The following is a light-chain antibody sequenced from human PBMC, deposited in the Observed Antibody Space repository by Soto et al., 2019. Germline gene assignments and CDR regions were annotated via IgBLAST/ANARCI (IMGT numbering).Light chain of an antibody. J-gene: IGLJ2*01. CDR1: SSDVGGYDY. V-gene: IGLV2-14*03. CDR3: SSYSSSSTLVV. Sequence: QSALTQPASVSGSPGQSITISCTGTSSDVGGYDYVSWYQQYPGKAPKLMIYDVSNRPSGVSNRFSGSKSGNTASLTISGIQAEDEADYYCSSYSSSSTLVVFGGGTKVTVL. CDR2: DVS.